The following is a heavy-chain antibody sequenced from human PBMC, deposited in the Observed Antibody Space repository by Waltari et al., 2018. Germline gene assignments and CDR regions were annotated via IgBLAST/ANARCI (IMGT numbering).Heavy chain of an antibody. J-gene: IGHJ6*03. CDR3: ARLDYGDYQGYYYYMDV. D-gene: IGHD4-17*01. V-gene: IGHV5-51*01. CDR1: GYSFTSYR. Sequence: EVQLVQSGAEVKKPGESLKISCKGSGYSFTSYRIGWVRQMPGKGLEWMGIIYPGDSDTRYSPSFQGQVTISADKSISTAYLQWSSLKASDTAMYYCARLDYGDYQGYYYYMDVWGKGTTVTVSS. CDR2: IYPGDSDT.